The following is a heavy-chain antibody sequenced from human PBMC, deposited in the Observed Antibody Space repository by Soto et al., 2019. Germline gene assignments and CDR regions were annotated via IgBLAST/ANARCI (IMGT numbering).Heavy chain of an antibody. V-gene: IGHV3-48*03. J-gene: IGHJ4*02. CDR3: ARGDASGY. CDR1: GFTFSSYE. CDR2: IDSSGSAI. Sequence: EVQLVESGGGFVQPGGSLRLSCIASGFTFSSYEMNWVRQAPGKGLQLVSYIDSSGSAIYYADSVKGRFTISRDNAKNSLSLQMNSLSAEDTALYYCARGDASGYWGQGTLVTVSS. D-gene: IGHD2-2*01.